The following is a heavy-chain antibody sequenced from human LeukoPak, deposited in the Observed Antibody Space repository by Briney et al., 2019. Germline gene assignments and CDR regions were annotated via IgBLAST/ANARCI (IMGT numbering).Heavy chain of an antibody. D-gene: IGHD3-3*01. CDR1: GGSISSGGYY. CDR2: IYYSGST. J-gene: IGHJ4*02. CDR3: ARDVNDFWSGQIDY. Sequence: SETLSLTCTVSGGSISSGGYYWSWIRQHPGKGLEWIGNIYYSGSTYYNPSLKSRVTISVDTSKNQFSLKLSSVTAADTAVYYCARDVNDFWSGQIDYWGQGTLVTVSS. V-gene: IGHV4-31*03.